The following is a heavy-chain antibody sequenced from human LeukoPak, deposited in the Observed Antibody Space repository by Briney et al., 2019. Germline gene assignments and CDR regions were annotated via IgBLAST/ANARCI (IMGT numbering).Heavy chain of an antibody. V-gene: IGHV4-38-2*02. CDR1: GYSIGSISSTYY. D-gene: IGHD4-23*01. CDR2: IYHSGST. CDR3: ARLRVQNYGGNWGFDY. Sequence: SETLSLTCTVSGYSIGSISSTYYWGWVRQSPGKGLEWIGSIYHSGSTYYNPPLQSRVTISIDTSKNQFSLKLSSVTAADTAVYYCARLRVQNYGGNWGFDYWGQGTLVTVSS. J-gene: IGHJ4*02.